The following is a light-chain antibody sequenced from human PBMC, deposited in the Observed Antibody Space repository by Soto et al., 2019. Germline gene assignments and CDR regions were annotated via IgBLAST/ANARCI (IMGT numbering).Light chain of an antibody. J-gene: IGLJ2*01. CDR2: GNS. CDR1: SSNIGAGYD. Sequence: QSVLTQPPSVSGAPGQRVTISCTGSSSNIGAGYDVHWYQQLPGTAPKLLIYGNSNRPSGVPDRFSGSKSGTSASLAITGLQAEDEADYYCCSYAGSSWVFGGGTKVTVL. V-gene: IGLV1-40*01. CDR3: CSYAGSSWV.